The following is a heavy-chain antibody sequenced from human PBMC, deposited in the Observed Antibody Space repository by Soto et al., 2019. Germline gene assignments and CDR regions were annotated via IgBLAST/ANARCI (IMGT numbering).Heavy chain of an antibody. Sequence: QVQLVQSGAEVKKPGSSVKVSCEASGGSFSNYALSWVRQAPGQGLEWMGGIVPGFGRANYAQNLQGRVTITADRSTSTAYMELGSLRSEDTALYDCASGPVGAFDIWGQGTMVTVSS. CDR1: GGSFSNYA. CDR2: IVPGFGRA. D-gene: IGHD1-26*01. J-gene: IGHJ3*02. V-gene: IGHV1-69*06. CDR3: ASGPVGAFDI.